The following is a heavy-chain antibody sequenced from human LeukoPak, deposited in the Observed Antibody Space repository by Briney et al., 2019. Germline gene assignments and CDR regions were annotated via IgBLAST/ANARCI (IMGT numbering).Heavy chain of an antibody. Sequence: GGSLRLSCAASGFTFSSYAMSWVRQAPGKGLEWVSGISGSGGSTYYADSVKGRFTISRDNSKNTLYLQMNSLRAEDTAVYYCARGWHHGMDVWGQGTTVAVSS. CDR1: GFTFSSYA. D-gene: IGHD2-15*01. V-gene: IGHV3-23*01. J-gene: IGHJ6*02. CDR3: ARGWHHGMDV. CDR2: ISGSGGST.